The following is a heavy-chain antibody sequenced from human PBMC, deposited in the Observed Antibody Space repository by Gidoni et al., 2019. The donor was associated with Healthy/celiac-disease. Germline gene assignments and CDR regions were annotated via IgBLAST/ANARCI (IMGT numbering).Heavy chain of an antibody. CDR3: ASSLSYDSSGYYQYYFDY. CDR1: TCGGYY. D-gene: IGHD3-22*01. V-gene: IGHV4-31*02. Sequence: TCGGYYWSWIRQHPGKGLEWIVYIYYSGSTYYNPSLKSRVTISVDTSKNQFSLKLSSVTAADTAVYSCASSLSYDSSGYYQYYFDYWGQGTLVTVSS. J-gene: IGHJ4*02. CDR2: IYYSGST.